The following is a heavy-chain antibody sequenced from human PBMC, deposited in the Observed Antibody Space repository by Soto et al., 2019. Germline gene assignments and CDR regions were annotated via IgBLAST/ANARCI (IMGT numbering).Heavy chain of an antibody. CDR1: GCSISSYY. CDR2: IYYSGST. CDR3: ARDSGWYGAFDI. D-gene: IGHD6-19*01. V-gene: IGHV4-59*01. Sequence: SETLSLTCTVSGCSISSYYWSWIRQPPGKGLEWIGYIYYSGSTNYNPSLKSRVTISVDTSKNQFSLKLSSVTAADTAVYYCARDSGWYGAFDIWGQGTMVTVSS. J-gene: IGHJ3*02.